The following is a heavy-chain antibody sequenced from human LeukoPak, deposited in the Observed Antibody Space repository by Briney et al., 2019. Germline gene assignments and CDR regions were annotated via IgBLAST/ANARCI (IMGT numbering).Heavy chain of an antibody. Sequence: TSETLSLTCTVSGGSISSYYWSWIRQPPGKGLEWIGYIYYSGSTNYNPSLKSRVTISVDTSKNQLSLKLSSVTAADTAVYYCARGGSNTYYDFWSGYTLVHYFDYWGQGTLVTVSS. J-gene: IGHJ4*02. CDR1: GGSISSYY. CDR2: IYYSGST. D-gene: IGHD3-3*01. CDR3: ARGGSNTYYDFWSGYTLVHYFDY. V-gene: IGHV4-59*01.